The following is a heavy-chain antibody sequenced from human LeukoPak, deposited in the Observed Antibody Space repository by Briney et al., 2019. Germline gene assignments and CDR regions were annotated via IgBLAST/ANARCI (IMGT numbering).Heavy chain of an antibody. CDR2: ISSSSNYI. V-gene: IGHV3-21*01. CDR1: GFTFSYYS. Sequence: PGGSLRLSCAASGFTFSYYSMNWVRQAPGKGLEWVSSISSSSNYIYYADSVKGRFTISRDNAKNSLYLQMNSLRAEDTAVYYCARDREWELQSLRYFDYWGQGTLVTVSS. CDR3: ARDREWELQSLRYFDY. D-gene: IGHD1-26*01. J-gene: IGHJ4*02.